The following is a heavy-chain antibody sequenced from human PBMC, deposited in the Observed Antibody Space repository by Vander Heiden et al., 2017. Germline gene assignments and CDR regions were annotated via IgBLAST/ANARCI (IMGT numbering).Heavy chain of an antibody. D-gene: IGHD3-10*01. J-gene: IGHJ4*02. CDR3: ARSYPPSYYGSGSYWYYFDY. CDR2: INAGNANT. Sequence: QVQLVQSGAEVKKPGASVKVSCKASGYTFTSYAMHGVRQAPGQRLEWMGWINAGNANTKYSQSFQGRVTITSDTSASTAYMELSSLRSEDTAVYYCARSYPPSYYGSGSYWYYFDYWGQGTLVTVSS. V-gene: IGHV1-3*01. CDR1: GYTFTSYA.